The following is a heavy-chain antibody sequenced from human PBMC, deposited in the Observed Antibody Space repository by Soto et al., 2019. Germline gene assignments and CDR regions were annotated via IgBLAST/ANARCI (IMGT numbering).Heavy chain of an antibody. CDR3: ARRYGSAIDY. CDR1: GGTISSWY. Sequence: QEQLQESGPGLVKPSETISLTCTDCGGTISSWYWSWIRQPPGKGLEWIGYIYYSGSTNCNPSLKSRVTISVDTSKNQFSLKLSSVTAADTAVYYCARRYGSAIDYWGQGTLVTVSS. CDR2: IYYSGST. D-gene: IGHD1-26*01. J-gene: IGHJ4*02. V-gene: IGHV4-59*08.